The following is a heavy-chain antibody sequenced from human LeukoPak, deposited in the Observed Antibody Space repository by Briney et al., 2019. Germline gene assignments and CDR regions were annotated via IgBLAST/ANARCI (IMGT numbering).Heavy chain of an antibody. CDR3: ARGGDLYSSSSSNFDY. Sequence: ASVKVSCKASGYTFTSYYMHWVRQAPGQGLEWMGIINPCGGSTSYAQKFQGRVTMTRDTSTGTVYMELSSLRSEDTAVYYCARGGDLYSSSSSNFDYWGQGTLVTVSS. D-gene: IGHD6-6*01. V-gene: IGHV1-46*01. CDR1: GYTFTSYY. CDR2: INPCGGST. J-gene: IGHJ4*02.